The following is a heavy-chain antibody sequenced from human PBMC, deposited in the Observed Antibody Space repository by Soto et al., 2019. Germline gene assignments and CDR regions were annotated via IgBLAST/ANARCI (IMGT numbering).Heavy chain of an antibody. CDR3: AREADYIGSAFDY. D-gene: IGHD2-2*02. Sequence: QVQLVESGGGVVQPGRSLRLSCTASGLSFTDSTIHWVRQAPGKGLEWVAALRYDGRNKYYADSVKGRFSISRDNSKNTLEMNTLRADDTAVYPCAREADYIGSAFDYWGPGTLVTVSS. CDR2: LRYDGRNK. CDR1: GLSFTDST. V-gene: IGHV3-30*04. J-gene: IGHJ4*02.